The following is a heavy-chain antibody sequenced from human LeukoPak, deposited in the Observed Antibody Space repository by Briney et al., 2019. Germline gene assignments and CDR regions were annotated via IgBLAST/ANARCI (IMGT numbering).Heavy chain of an antibody. CDR1: GFTFDDYG. J-gene: IGHJ4*02. CDR2: INWNGGST. Sequence: GSLRLSCAASGFTFDDYGMSWVRQAPGKGLEWVSGINWNGGSTGYADSVKGRFTISRDNAKNSLYLQMNSLRAEDTALYYCARKYCSGGSCYSGFDYWGQGTLVTVSS. D-gene: IGHD2-15*01. CDR3: ARKYCSGGSCYSGFDY. V-gene: IGHV3-20*04.